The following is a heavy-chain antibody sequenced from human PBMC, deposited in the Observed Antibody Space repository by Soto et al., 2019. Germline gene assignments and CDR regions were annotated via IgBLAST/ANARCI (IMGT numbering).Heavy chain of an antibody. CDR2: PYYSGST. Sequence: KTSETPSLTCTVSGGSVSSDSYYWTWIRQPPGKRLERIGSPYYSGSTNYNPSLKSRVTISVDTSKNQFSLKLSSVTAADTAVYYCARAPVVVVAAIEVGWFDPWGQGTLVTVSS. D-gene: IGHD2-15*01. CDR3: ARAPVVVVAAIEVGWFDP. J-gene: IGHJ5*02. V-gene: IGHV4-61*01. CDR1: GGSVSSDSYY.